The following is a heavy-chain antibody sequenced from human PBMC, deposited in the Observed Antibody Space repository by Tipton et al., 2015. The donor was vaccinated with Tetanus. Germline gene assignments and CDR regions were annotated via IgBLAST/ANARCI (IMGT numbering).Heavy chain of an antibody. V-gene: IGHV3-53*01. D-gene: IGHD5-24*01. CDR1: GFTVSSNY. CDR3: ARGSVVEGDGYNRRGSASSGFDY. Sequence: QLVQSGGGLIQPGGSLRLSCAASGFTVSSNYMSWVRQAPGKGLEWVSVIYSGGSTYYADSVKGRFTISRDNSKNTLYLQMNSLRAEDTAVYYCARGSVVEGDGYNRRGSASSGFDYWGQGTLVTVSS. CDR2: IYSGGST. J-gene: IGHJ4*02.